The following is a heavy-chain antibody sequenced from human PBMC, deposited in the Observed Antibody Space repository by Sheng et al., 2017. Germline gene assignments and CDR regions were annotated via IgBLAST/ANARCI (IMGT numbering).Heavy chain of an antibody. CDR1: GLTFKKYW. D-gene: IGHD3-22*01. CDR2: IKDDGIDT. Sequence: EVQLVESGGGLVQPGGSLRLSCEGPGLTFKKYWMYWVRQAPGKGLVWVAGIKDDGIDTRYADSVMGRFTISRDDAKNTLHLQMTSLRADDTAIYHCVRPVYCDDGVCSDYWGQGTLVTVSP. V-gene: IGHV3-74*01. CDR3: VRPVYCDDGVCSDY. J-gene: IGHJ4*02.